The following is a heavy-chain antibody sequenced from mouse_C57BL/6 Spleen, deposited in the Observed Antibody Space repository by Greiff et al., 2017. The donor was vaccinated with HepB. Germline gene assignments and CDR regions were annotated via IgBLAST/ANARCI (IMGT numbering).Heavy chain of an antibody. V-gene: IGHV3-6*01. J-gene: IGHJ2*01. Sequence: EVKLMESGPGLVKPSQSLSLTCSVTGYSITSGYYWNWIRQFPGNKLEWMGYISYDGSNNYNPSLKNRISITRDTSKNQFFLKLNSVTTEDTATYYCARDEGSYYFDYWGQGTTLTVSS. CDR3: ARDEGSYYFDY. CDR1: GYSITSGYY. CDR2: ISYDGSN.